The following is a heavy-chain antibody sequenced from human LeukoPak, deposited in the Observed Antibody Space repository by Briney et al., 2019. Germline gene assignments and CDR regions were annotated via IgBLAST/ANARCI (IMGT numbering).Heavy chain of an antibody. V-gene: IGHV1-2*02. CDR2: INPNSGGT. J-gene: IGHJ5*02. Sequence: VASVKVSCKASGYTFTGYYMHWVRQAPGQGLEWMGWINPNSGGTNYAQKFQGRVTMTRDTSTSTAYMELSRLRSDDTAVYYCARGDRDDILTGYWGDWFDPWGQGTLVTVSS. D-gene: IGHD3-9*01. CDR1: GYTFTGYY. CDR3: ARGDRDDILTGYWGDWFDP.